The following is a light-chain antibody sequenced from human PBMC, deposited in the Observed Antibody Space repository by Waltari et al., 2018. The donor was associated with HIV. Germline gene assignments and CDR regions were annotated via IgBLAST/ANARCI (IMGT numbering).Light chain of an antibody. V-gene: IGLV10-54*04. Sequence: QAGLTQPPSVSKGLRQTATLTCTGNKDNVGNQGALWLQQHQGHPPKVLSSRNHNRPWCISEGFSSSWSGNTASLTITGLQPEDEADYECSAWDSGLTSGGFGGGTKLTFL. CDR3: SAWDSGLTSGG. CDR2: RNH. CDR1: KDNVGNQG. J-gene: IGLJ3*02.